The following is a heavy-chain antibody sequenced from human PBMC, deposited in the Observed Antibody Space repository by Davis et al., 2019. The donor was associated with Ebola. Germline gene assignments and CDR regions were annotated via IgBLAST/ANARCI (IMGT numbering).Heavy chain of an antibody. D-gene: IGHD3-3*01. V-gene: IGHV4-61*01. CDR3: ARSKIFGVVTNYYYYYGMDV. CDR2: IYYSGST. CDR1: GGSVSSGSYY. J-gene: IGHJ6*02. Sequence: MPSETLSLTCTVSGGSVSSGSYYWSWIRQPPEKGLEWVGYIYYSGSTNCNPSLKSRVTISVDTSKNQFSLKLSSVTAADTAVYYCARSKIFGVVTNYYYYYGMDVWGQGTTVTVSS.